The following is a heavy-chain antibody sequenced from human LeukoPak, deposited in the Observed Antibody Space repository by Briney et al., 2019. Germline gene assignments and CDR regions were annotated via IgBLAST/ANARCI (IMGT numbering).Heavy chain of an antibody. Sequence: QPGGSLRLSCAASGFTFDDYAMHWVRQAPGKGLEWVSGISWNSGSIGYADSVKGRFTISRDNAKNSLYLQMNSLRAEDTALYYCAKDLDYYDSSGYYYGAFDIWGQGTMVTVSS. D-gene: IGHD3-22*01. CDR1: GFTFDDYA. CDR3: AKDLDYYDSSGYYYGAFDI. CDR2: ISWNSGSI. V-gene: IGHV3-9*01. J-gene: IGHJ3*02.